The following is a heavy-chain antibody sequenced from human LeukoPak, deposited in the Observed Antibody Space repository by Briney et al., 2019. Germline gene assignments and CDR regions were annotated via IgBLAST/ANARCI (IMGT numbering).Heavy chain of an antibody. CDR3: ARDGSGSYYPPYYYYGMDV. CDR1: GFTFSSYA. CDR2: IYYSGST. J-gene: IGHJ6*02. V-gene: IGHV4-31*02. Sequence: LRLSCAASGFTFSSYAMHWVRQAPGKGLEWIGYIYYSGSTYYNPSLKSRVTISVDTSKNQFSLKLSSVTAADTAVYYCARDGSGSYYPPYYYYGMDVWGQGTTVTVSS. D-gene: IGHD3-10*01.